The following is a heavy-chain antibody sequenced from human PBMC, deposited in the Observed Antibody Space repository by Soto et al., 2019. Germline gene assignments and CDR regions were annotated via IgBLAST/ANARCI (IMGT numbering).Heavy chain of an antibody. D-gene: IGHD6-13*01. CDR2: IKQDGSEK. Sequence: EVQLVESGGGVVQPGGSLRLSCAASGFTFSSYWMSWVRQAPGKGLEWVANIKQDGSEKYYVDSVKGRFTISRDNAKNSLYLQMNSLRAEDTAVYYCAREVGIAAAGTGWLEGLEYYYYGMDVWGQGTTVTVSS. V-gene: IGHV3-7*03. CDR3: AREVGIAAAGTGWLEGLEYYYYGMDV. J-gene: IGHJ6*02. CDR1: GFTFSSYW.